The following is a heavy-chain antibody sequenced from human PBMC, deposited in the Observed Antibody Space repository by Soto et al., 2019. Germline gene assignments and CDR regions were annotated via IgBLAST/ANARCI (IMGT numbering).Heavy chain of an antibody. CDR3: AKDTMVVPAATFDY. CDR2: ISWNSGSI. V-gene: IGHV3-9*01. Sequence: GGSLRLSCAASGFTFDDYAMHWVRQAPGKGLEWVSGISWNSGSIGYADSVKGRFTISRDNAKNSLYLQMNSLRAEDTALYYCAKDTMVVPAATFDYWGQGTLVTVSS. J-gene: IGHJ4*02. CDR1: GFTFDDYA. D-gene: IGHD2-2*01.